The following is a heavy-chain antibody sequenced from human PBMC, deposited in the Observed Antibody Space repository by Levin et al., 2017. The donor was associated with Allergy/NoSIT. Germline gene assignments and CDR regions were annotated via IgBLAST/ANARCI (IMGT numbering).Heavy chain of an antibody. CDR1: GFTFESYA. CDR3: ARADSSAYPDY. CDR2: ISYDGSTT. Sequence: GGSLRLSCAASGFTFESYAMHWFRQAPGKGLEWVAVISYDGSTTYYADSVKGRFTISRDSSKNTLYVQMNSLRPEDTAVYYCARADSSAYPDYWGQGTLVTVSS. J-gene: IGHJ4*02. V-gene: IGHV3-30*04. D-gene: IGHD3-22*01.